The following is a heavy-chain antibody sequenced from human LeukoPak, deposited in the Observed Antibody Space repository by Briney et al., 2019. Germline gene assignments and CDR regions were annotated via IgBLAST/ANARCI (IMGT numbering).Heavy chain of an antibody. D-gene: IGHD3-9*01. J-gene: IGHJ4*02. CDR2: IGGSGKNI. CDR1: GFTFSNYV. Sequence: GESLRLSCAASGFTFSNYVMGWVRQAPGKGLEWVSGIGGSGKNIYYADSLKGRFTISRDNSKNTLYLQMNSLRAEDSAVYYCAKDRGYFEVFDFWGQGTLVTVSS. V-gene: IGHV3-23*01. CDR3: AKDRGYFEVFDF.